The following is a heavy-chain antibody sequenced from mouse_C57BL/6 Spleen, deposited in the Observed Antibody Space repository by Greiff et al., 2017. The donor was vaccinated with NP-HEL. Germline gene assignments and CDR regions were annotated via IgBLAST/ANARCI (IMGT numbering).Heavy chain of an antibody. Sequence: VQLQQPGAELVKPGASVKLSCKASGYTFTSYWMHWVKQRPGQGLEWIGMIHPNSGSTNYNEKFKSKATLTVDKSSSTAYMQLSSLTSEDSAVYYCARRNYGSLFDYWGQGTTLTVSS. J-gene: IGHJ2*01. V-gene: IGHV1-64*01. CDR2: IHPNSGST. CDR3: ARRNYGSLFDY. CDR1: GYTFTSYW. D-gene: IGHD1-1*01.